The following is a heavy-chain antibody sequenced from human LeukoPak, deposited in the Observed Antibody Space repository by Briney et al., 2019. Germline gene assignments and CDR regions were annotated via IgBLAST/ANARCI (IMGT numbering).Heavy chain of an antibody. V-gene: IGHV3-30*03. D-gene: IGHD6-13*01. CDR3: ARDGAAAGRYYFDY. J-gene: IGHJ4*02. CDR2: ISYDGSNK. CDR1: GFTFSSYG. Sequence: GGSLSLSCAASGFTFSSYGMHWVRQAPGKGLEWVAVISYDGSNKYYADSVKGRFTISRDNSKNTLYLQMNSLRAEDTAVYYCARDGAAAGRYYFDYWGQGTLVTVSS.